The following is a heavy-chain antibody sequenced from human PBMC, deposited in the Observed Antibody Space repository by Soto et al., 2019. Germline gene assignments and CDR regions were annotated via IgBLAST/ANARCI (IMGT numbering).Heavy chain of an antibody. V-gene: IGHV1-58*01. Sequence: GASVKVSFKASGSTFTSSAVQWVRQARGQRLEWIGWIVVGSGNTNYAQKFQERVTITRDMSTSTAYMELSSLRSEDTAVYYCAADALVADAFDIWGQGTMVTVSS. J-gene: IGHJ3*02. D-gene: IGHD2-8*02. CDR2: IVVGSGNT. CDR1: GSTFTSSA. CDR3: AADALVADAFDI.